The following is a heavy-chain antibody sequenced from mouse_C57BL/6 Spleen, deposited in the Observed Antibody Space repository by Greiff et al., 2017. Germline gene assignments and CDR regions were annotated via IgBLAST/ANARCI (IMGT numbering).Heavy chain of an antibody. CDR3: TRSGDGPWFAY. D-gene: IGHD2-3*01. CDR1: GYTFTDYE. V-gene: IGHV1-15*01. CDR2: IDPETGGT. J-gene: IGHJ3*01. Sequence: VKLQESGAELVRPGASVTLSCKASGYTFTDYEMHWVKQTPVHGLEWIGAIDPETGGTAYNQKFKGKAILTADKSSSTAYMELRSLTSEDSAVYYCTRSGDGPWFAYWGQGTLVTVSA.